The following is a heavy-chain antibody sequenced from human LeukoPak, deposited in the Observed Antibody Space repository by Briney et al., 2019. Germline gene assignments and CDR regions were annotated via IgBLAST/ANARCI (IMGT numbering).Heavy chain of an antibody. Sequence: SETLSLTCTVSGGSISSYYWSWIRQPPGKGLEWIGYINYRGSINQNASLKSRVTISVDTSKKHFSLNLTSVTAADTAVYYCARDQLSRGVWFDPWGQGTLVTVSS. CDR1: GGSISSYY. D-gene: IGHD1-1*01. CDR3: ARDQLSRGVWFDP. V-gene: IGHV4-59*01. J-gene: IGHJ5*02. CDR2: INYRGSI.